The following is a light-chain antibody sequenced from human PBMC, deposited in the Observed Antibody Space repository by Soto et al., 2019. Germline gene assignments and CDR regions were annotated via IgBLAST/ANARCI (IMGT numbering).Light chain of an antibody. V-gene: IGLV2-23*01. J-gene: IGLJ7*01. CDR3: CSYAGSSTHAV. CDR2: EGS. CDR1: SSDVGSYNL. Sequence: QSALTQPASVSGYPGQSITISCTGTSSDVGSYNLVSWYQQHPGKAPKLMLYEGSKRPSGVSNRFSGSKSGNTASLTISGLQAEDEADYYCCSYAGSSTHAVFGGGTQLTVL.